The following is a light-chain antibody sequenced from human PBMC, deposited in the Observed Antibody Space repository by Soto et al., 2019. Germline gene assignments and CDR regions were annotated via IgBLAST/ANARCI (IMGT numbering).Light chain of an antibody. J-gene: IGKJ1*01. CDR3: HQYNSGT. Sequence: DVQMTQYTSTLSASVGDRVTITFRASQSISTWLAWYQQKPGKAPELLIYDASTLESGVPSRFSGSGSGTEFTLSISSLQPDDFAAYYCHQYNSGTFGQGTKVDIK. V-gene: IGKV1-5*01. CDR1: QSISTW. CDR2: DAS.